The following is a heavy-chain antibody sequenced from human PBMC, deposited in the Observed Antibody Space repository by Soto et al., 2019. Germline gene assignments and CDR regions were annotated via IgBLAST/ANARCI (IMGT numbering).Heavy chain of an antibody. J-gene: IGHJ6*03. D-gene: IGHD3-10*01. Sequence: SETLSLTCAVYGGSFSGYYWSWIRQPPGKGLEWIGEINHSGSTNYNPSLKSRVTISVDTSKNQFSLKLSSVTAADTAVYYCARYGSGSYYNNHRGWYYYYMDVWGKGTTVTVSS. CDR1: GGSFSGYY. CDR2: INHSGST. CDR3: ARYGSGSYYNNHRGWYYYYMDV. V-gene: IGHV4-34*01.